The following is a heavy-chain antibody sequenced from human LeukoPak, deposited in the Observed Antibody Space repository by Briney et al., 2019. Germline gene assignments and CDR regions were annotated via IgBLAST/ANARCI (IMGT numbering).Heavy chain of an antibody. D-gene: IGHD3/OR15-3a*01. J-gene: IGHJ4*02. CDR2: INHSGST. Sequence: MTSETLSLTCAVYGGSFSGYYWSWIRQPPGKGLEWIGEINHSGSTNYNPSLKSRVTISVDTSKNQFSLKLSSVTAADTAVYYCARSAGLDSFDYWGQGTLVTVSS. CDR1: GGSFSGYY. CDR3: ARSAGLDSFDY. V-gene: IGHV4-34*01.